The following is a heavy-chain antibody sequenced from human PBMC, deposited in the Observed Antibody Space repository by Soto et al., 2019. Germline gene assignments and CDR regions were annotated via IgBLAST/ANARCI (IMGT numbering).Heavy chain of an antibody. D-gene: IGHD5-18*01. Sequence: PGGSLRLSFAASGFSFSSYGLHWVRQAPGKGLEWVAVISYDGNIEFYRDSVKGRFTISRDNSKNTLYLQMSSLRPEDTGVYYCAKEYNYGYWFFDYWGQGTLVTVSS. CDR3: AKEYNYGYWFFDY. J-gene: IGHJ4*02. CDR1: GFSFSSYG. CDR2: ISYDGNIE. V-gene: IGHV3-30*18.